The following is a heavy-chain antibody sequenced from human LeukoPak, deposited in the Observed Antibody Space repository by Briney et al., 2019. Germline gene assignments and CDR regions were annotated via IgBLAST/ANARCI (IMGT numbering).Heavy chain of an antibody. Sequence: GGSLRLSCAASGFTFSSYSMNWVRQAPGKGLEWGASISSSSSYIYYAESVKGRFTISRDNAKNSLYLQMHSLRAEDTAVYYCARPLRSFSSSWYYFDYWGQGTLVTVSS. V-gene: IGHV3-21*01. CDR1: GFTFSSYS. CDR2: ISSSSSYI. J-gene: IGHJ4*02. CDR3: ARPLRSFSSSWYYFDY. D-gene: IGHD6-13*01.